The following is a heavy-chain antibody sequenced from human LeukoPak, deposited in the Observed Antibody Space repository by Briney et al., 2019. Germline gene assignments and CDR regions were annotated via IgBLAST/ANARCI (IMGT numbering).Heavy chain of an antibody. V-gene: IGHV4-39*07. J-gene: IGHJ3*02. D-gene: IGHD3-16*01. CDR3: VRTQKGLGGRRAFDI. CDR2: FEYGGST. CDR1: GGSISSSSYY. Sequence: SETLSLTCTVSGGSISSSSYYWGWIRQAPGKGLEWIGSFEYGGSTYYNPSLKSRVTISVDTSKNQFSLKLSSVTAADTAVYYCVRTQKGLGGRRAFDIWGQGTMVTVSS.